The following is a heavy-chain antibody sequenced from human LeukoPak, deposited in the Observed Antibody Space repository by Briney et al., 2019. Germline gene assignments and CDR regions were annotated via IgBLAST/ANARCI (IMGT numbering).Heavy chain of an antibody. CDR2: IHYSGST. CDR1: GGSVSGYY. V-gene: IGHV4-59*02. D-gene: IGHD4-17*01. Sequence: SETLSLTCTVSGGSVSGYYWSWIRQPPGKGLQWIGYIHYSGSTNYNPSLKSRVTISMDTSKNQFSLRLRSVTAADTAMYYCARVERYNGDYGWFDPWGQGNLVTVSS. CDR3: ARVERYNGDYGWFDP. J-gene: IGHJ5*02.